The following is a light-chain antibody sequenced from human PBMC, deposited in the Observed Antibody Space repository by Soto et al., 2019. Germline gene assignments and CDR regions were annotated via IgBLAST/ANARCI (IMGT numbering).Light chain of an antibody. CDR3: LQDYIYPYT. V-gene: IGKV1-6*01. J-gene: IGKJ2*01. CDR1: QDIRND. Sequence: AIQMTQSPSSLSVSVGDRITITCRASQDIRNDLGWYQQKPGKAPKLLIYGTSNLQSGVPSRFSGSGSGTDFTLTISSLQPEDFATYYRLQDYIYPYTFGQGTKLEIK. CDR2: GTS.